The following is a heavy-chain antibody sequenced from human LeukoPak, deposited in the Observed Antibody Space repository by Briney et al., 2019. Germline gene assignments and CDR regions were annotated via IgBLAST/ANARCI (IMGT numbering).Heavy chain of an antibody. D-gene: IGHD2-15*01. CDR2: IYSGGST. Sequence: PGGSLRLSCAASGFTVSSNYMSWVRQAPGKGLEWVSVIYSGGSTYYADSVKGRFTISRDNSKNTLYLQMNSLRAEDTAVYYCAREIGDCSGGSCHYYFDYWGQGTLVTVSS. CDR3: AREIGDCSGGSCHYYFDY. J-gene: IGHJ4*02. V-gene: IGHV3-66*01. CDR1: GFTVSSNY.